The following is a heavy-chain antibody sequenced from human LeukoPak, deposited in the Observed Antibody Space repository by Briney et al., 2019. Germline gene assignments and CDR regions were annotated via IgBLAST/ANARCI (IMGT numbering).Heavy chain of an antibody. V-gene: IGHV3-21*01. CDR2: ISSSSSYI. Sequence: PGGSLRLSCAASGFTFSSYSMNWVRQAPGKGLEWVSSISSSSSYIYYEDSVKGRFTISRDNAKNSLYLQMNSLRAEDTAVYYCARDHDWQQLTFDYWGQGTLVTVSS. J-gene: IGHJ4*02. D-gene: IGHD6-13*01. CDR3: ARDHDWQQLTFDY. CDR1: GFTFSSYS.